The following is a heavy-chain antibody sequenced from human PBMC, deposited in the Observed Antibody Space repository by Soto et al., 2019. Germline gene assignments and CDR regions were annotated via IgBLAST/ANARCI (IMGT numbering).Heavy chain of an antibody. CDR1: GGSISSGGYY. J-gene: IGHJ3*02. Sequence: ASEALSLTCTVSGGSISSGGYYWSWIRQHPGKGLEWIGYIYYSGSTYYNPSLKSRVTISVDTSKNQFSLKLSSVTAADTAVYYCAGYCSSTSCYPDAFDIWGQGTMVTVSS. CDR3: AGYCSSTSCYPDAFDI. D-gene: IGHD2-2*01. V-gene: IGHV4-31*03. CDR2: IYYSGST.